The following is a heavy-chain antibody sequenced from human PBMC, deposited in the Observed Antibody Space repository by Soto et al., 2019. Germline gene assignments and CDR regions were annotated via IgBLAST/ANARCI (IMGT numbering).Heavy chain of an antibody. J-gene: IGHJ4*02. Sequence: SETLSLTCTVSGGSISSSSYYWGWIRQPPGKGLEWIGSIYYSGSTYYNPSLKSRVTIFVDTSKNRFSLKLSSVTAADTAVYYCARLGEYSSSWYWDYWGQGTLVTVSS. CDR3: ARLGEYSSSWYWDY. V-gene: IGHV4-39*01. CDR1: GGSISSSSYY. D-gene: IGHD6-13*01. CDR2: IYYSGST.